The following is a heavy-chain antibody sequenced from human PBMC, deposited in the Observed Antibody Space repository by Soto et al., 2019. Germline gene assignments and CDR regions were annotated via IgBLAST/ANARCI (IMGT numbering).Heavy chain of an antibody. V-gene: IGHV4-34*01. D-gene: IGHD2-2*01. CDR1: GGSFSGYY. J-gene: IGHJ2*01. CDR2: ITHSGGT. Sequence: QVQLQQWGAGLLKPSETLSLTCAVYGGSFSGYYWSWIRQPPGKGLEWIGEITHSGGTNYNPSLKSRVTISVDPSKGQFSLRLSSVTAADTAVYYCARDVMANHRYQWYFDLWGRGTLVTVSS. CDR3: ARDVMANHRYQWYFDL.